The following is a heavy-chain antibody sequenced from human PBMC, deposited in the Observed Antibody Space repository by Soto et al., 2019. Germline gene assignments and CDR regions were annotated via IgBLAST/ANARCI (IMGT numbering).Heavy chain of an antibody. CDR2: INHSGST. D-gene: IGHD2-2*01. Sequence: GSLRLSCAVYGGSFSGYYWSWIRQPPGKGLEWIGEINHSGSTNYNPSLKSRVTISVDTSKNQFSLKLSSVTAADTAVYYCARGGRVYCSSTSCSTPPYYYYYMDVWGKGTTVTVSS. V-gene: IGHV4-34*01. J-gene: IGHJ6*03. CDR1: GGSFSGYY. CDR3: ARGGRVYCSSTSCSTPPYYYYYMDV.